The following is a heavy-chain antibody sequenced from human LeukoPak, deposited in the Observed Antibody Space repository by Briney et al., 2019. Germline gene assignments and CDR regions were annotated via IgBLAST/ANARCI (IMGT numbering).Heavy chain of an antibody. Sequence: GGSLRLSCAVSGFTITSYGMHWVRQAPGKGLEWVAVLSYDGINKFYADFVKGRFTISRDNSRNTLFLQMNGLRADDTAVYYCARDRVHSYYFDNWGQGTLVTVSS. D-gene: IGHD3-10*01. J-gene: IGHJ4*02. CDR1: GFTITSYG. CDR2: LSYDGINK. V-gene: IGHV3-30*03. CDR3: ARDRVHSYYFDN.